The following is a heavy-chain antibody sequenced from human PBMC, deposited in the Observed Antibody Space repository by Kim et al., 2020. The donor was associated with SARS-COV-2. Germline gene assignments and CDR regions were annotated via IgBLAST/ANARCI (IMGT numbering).Heavy chain of an antibody. CDR1: GGSFSGYY. Sequence: SETLSLTCAAYGGSFSGYYWSWIRQPPGKGLEWIGEINHSGSTNYNPALKSRVTISVDTSKNQSSLKLSSVTAADTAVYYCSRYSYFYDSSGFPFWGQGT. D-gene: IGHD3-22*01. CDR3: SRYSYFYDSSGFPF. V-gene: IGHV4-34*01. J-gene: IGHJ4*02. CDR2: INHSGST.